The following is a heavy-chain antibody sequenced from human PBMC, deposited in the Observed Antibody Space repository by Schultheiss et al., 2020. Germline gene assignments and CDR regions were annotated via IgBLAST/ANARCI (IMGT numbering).Heavy chain of an antibody. V-gene: IGHV4-31*03. CDR2: INHSGST. Sequence: SQTLSLTCTVSGGSISSGGYYWSWIRQHPGKGLEWIGEINHSGSTNYNPSLKSRVTISIDTSKDQFSLNLRSVTAADTAVYYCARDHGAFDYGGNFHFDYWGQGTLVTVSS. J-gene: IGHJ4*02. D-gene: IGHD4-23*01. CDR1: GGSISSGGYY. CDR3: ARDHGAFDYGGNFHFDY.